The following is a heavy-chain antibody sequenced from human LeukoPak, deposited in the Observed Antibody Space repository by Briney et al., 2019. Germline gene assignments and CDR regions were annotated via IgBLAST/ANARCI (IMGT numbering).Heavy chain of an antibody. CDR2: ISGSGGST. CDR1: GFTFNSYA. D-gene: IGHD2-21*01. Sequence: PGGSLRLSCAASGFTFNSYALYWVRQAPGMGLEWVSGISGSGGSTYYADSVKGRFTISRDNSKNTLYLQMNSLRAEDTAVYYCAKDQVVVVFGRALYYYYMDVWGKGTTVTVSS. V-gene: IGHV3-23*01. J-gene: IGHJ6*03. CDR3: AKDQVVVVFGRALYYYYMDV.